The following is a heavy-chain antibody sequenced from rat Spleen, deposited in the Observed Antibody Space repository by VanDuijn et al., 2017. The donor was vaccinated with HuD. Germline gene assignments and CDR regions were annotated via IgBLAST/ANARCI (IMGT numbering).Heavy chain of an antibody. J-gene: IGHJ2*01. V-gene: IGHV2-13*01. CDR2: IWGDGST. CDR1: GFSLISYA. Sequence: QVQLKESGPGLVQSSQTLSLTCTVSGFSLISYAVNWVRQPPGKGLEWMGGIWGDGSTNYNSALKSRLSISRDTSKSQVFLKMNSLQTEDTAMYFCAIRGRTYWGQGVMVTVSS. CDR3: AIRGRTY.